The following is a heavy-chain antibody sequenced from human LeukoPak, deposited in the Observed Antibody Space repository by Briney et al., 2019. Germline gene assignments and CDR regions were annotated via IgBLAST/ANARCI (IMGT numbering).Heavy chain of an antibody. CDR1: GYTLTEVS. V-gene: IGHV1-24*01. D-gene: IGHD3-10*01. CDR3: ATEAAYGNFGELLA. Sequence: ASVKVSCKVSGYTLTEVSIHWVRQAPGKGLEWMAGFDPDDGKTIYAQKFQGRVTVTEDTSTDTAYMELSSLRSEDTAMYYCATEAAYGNFGELLAWGQGSLVTVSS. CDR2: FDPDDGKT. J-gene: IGHJ5*02.